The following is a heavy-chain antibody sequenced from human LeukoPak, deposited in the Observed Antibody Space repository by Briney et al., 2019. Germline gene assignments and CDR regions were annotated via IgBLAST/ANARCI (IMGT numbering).Heavy chain of an antibody. J-gene: IGHJ3*01. CDR3: AGVRAGANRAFDV. CDR1: GFTFSRYW. CDR2: IDPDDSGS. Sequence: GGSLRLSCAASGFTFSRYWMHWVRQAPGEGLVWVSRIDPDDSGSSYADSVKGRFTISRDNAKNTLWLQMNSLRAVDTAVYYCAGVRAGANRAFDVWGQGTVVAVSS. V-gene: IGHV3-74*01. D-gene: IGHD4/OR15-4a*01.